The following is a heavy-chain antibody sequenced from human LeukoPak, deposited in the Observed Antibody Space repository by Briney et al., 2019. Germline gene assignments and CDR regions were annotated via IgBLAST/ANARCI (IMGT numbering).Heavy chain of an antibody. CDR2: INPNSGGT. J-gene: IGHJ6*03. V-gene: IGHV1-2*02. CDR1: GYTFTRYY. Sequence: SPVKVSCKASGYTFTRYYMLWVRQAPGQGLEWMGWINPNSGGTNYAQKFQSRVTMTRDTSISTAYMELSRLRSDDTAVYYCARGQIAAAGPVYYCYYMDVWGKGATVTVSS. CDR3: ARGQIAAAGPVYYCYYMDV. D-gene: IGHD6-13*01.